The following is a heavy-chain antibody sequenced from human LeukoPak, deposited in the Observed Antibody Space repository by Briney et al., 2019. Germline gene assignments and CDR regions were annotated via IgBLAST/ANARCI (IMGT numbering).Heavy chain of an antibody. CDR2: TNTSGSA. J-gene: IGHJ3*02. V-gene: IGHV4-4*07. CDR1: GGSISSYY. CDR3: ARDGLSHYDYWSGPI. Sequence: SETLSLTCTVFGGSISSYYWSWIRQPAGKGLEWIGRTNTSGSANYNPSLKSRVTISVDTSKNQLSLKVNSVTAADTAVYYCARDGLSHYDYWSGPIWGQGTMVTVSS. D-gene: IGHD3-3*01.